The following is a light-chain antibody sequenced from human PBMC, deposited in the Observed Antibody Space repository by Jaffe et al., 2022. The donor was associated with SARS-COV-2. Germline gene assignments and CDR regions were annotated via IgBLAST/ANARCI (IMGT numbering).Light chain of an antibody. CDR2: EVN. CDR1: SSDVGGYNY. Sequence: QSALTQPPSASGSPGQSVTISCTGTSSDVGGYNYVSWYQQHPGIAPKLMIYEVNKRPSGVPDRFSGSKSGNTASLTVSGLQAEDEADYYCSSYAGNNNLVFGGGTKLTVL. J-gene: IGLJ2*01. V-gene: IGLV2-8*01. CDR3: SSYAGNNNLV.